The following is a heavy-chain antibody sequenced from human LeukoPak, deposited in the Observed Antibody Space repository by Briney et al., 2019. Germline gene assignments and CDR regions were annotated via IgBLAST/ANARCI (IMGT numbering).Heavy chain of an antibody. Sequence: SETLSLTCTVSGGSISSYYWSWIRQPPGKGLEWIGYIYYSGSTNYNPSLKSRVTISVDTSKNQFSLKLSSVTAADTAVYYCARALWRGGSRGSPFDYWGQGTLVTVSS. D-gene: IGHD1-26*01. V-gene: IGHV4-59*12. CDR3: ARALWRGGSRGSPFDY. J-gene: IGHJ4*02. CDR1: GGSISSYY. CDR2: IYYSGST.